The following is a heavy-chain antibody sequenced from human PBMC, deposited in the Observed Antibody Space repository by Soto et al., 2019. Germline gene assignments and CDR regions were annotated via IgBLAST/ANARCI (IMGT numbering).Heavy chain of an antibody. CDR3: ARISRIVVVVAATPGWFDP. Sequence: SETLSLTCTVSGGSVSSGSYYWSWIRQPPGKGLEWIGYIYYSGSTNYNPSLKSRVTISVDTSKNQFSLKLSSVTAADTAVYYCARISRIVVVVAATPGWFDPWGQGTLVTVS. V-gene: IGHV4-61*01. CDR2: IYYSGST. J-gene: IGHJ5*02. D-gene: IGHD2-15*01. CDR1: GGSVSSGSYY.